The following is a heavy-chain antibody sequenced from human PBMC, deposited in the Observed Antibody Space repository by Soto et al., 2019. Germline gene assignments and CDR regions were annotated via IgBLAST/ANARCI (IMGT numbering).Heavy chain of an antibody. Sequence: GESLKISCAASGFTFSSYAMSWVRQAPGKGLEWVSAISGSGGSTYYADSVKGRFTISRDNSKNTLYLQMNSLRAEDTAVYYCAKNRGYCSGGSCARFVYYYYMDVWGKGTTVTVSS. CDR1: GFTFSSYA. D-gene: IGHD2-15*01. V-gene: IGHV3-23*01. CDR3: AKNRGYCSGGSCARFVYYYYMDV. CDR2: ISGSGGST. J-gene: IGHJ6*03.